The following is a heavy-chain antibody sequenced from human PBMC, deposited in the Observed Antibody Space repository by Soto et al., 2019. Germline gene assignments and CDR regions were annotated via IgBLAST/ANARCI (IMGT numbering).Heavy chain of an antibody. CDR3: AKDREGMYSSGWSDY. CDR1: GFTFSSFA. V-gene: IGHV3-23*01. J-gene: IGHJ4*02. Sequence: HPGGSLRLSCAVSGFTFSSFAMSWVRQAPGKGLEWVSLISGSGGSTYYADSVKGRFTISRDNSKKTLFLQMNSLRAEDTAVYYCAKDREGMYSSGWSDYWGQGTLVTVSS. CDR2: ISGSGGST. D-gene: IGHD6-19*01.